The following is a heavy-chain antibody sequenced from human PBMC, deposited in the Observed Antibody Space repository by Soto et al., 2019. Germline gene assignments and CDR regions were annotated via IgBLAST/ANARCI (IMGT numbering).Heavy chain of an antibody. CDR3: AKQVRDGTSSPYYFDY. CDR1: GFTFSNYA. CDR2: ISSAVNT. D-gene: IGHD6-6*01. V-gene: IGHV3-23*01. J-gene: IGHJ4*02. Sequence: GGSLRLSCAGSGFTFSNYAMSWVRQAPGKGLEWVSAISSAVNTYYADSVKGRFTISRDNSKNTLSLQMNSLRAEDTAVYYCAKQVRDGTSSPYYFDYWGQGT.